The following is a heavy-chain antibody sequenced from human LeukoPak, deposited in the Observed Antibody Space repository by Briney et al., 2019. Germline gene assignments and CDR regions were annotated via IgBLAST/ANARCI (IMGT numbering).Heavy chain of an antibody. V-gene: IGHV3-66*02. J-gene: IGHJ3*02. Sequence: GGSLRLSCAASGFTVSSNYMSWVRQAPGKGLEWVSVIYSGGSTYYADSVKGRFTISRDNSKNTLYLQMNSLRAEDTAVYYCARAFVTAAGTAAFDIWGQGTMVTVSS. D-gene: IGHD6-13*01. CDR2: IYSGGST. CDR3: ARAFVTAAGTAAFDI. CDR1: GFTVSSNY.